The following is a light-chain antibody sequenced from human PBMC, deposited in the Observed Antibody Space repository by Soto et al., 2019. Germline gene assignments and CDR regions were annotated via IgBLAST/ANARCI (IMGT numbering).Light chain of an antibody. CDR2: EVS. J-gene: IGLJ1*01. CDR1: KDDVGTYDY. CDR3: SSYTSSTTIV. Sequence: QSVLTQPASVSASPGQSITLPCTGTKDDVGTYDYVSWYQHHPGKAPKLIMYEVSNRPSGVSNRFSGSKSGNTASLTISGLLAEDEADYYCSSYTSSTTIVFGTGTKVTVL. V-gene: IGLV2-14*01.